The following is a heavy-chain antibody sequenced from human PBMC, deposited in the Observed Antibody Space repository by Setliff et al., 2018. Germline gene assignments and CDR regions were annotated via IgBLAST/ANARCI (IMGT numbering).Heavy chain of an antibody. CDR3: ARDASRQDYHYMEL. J-gene: IGHJ6*03. V-gene: IGHV4-39*07. CDR2: IYFGGNT. Sequence: SETLSLTCTVPGGSISDNGYFWGWVRQPPGKGLEWIGNIYFGGNTYFNPSFKSRVTMSIDTSNSQFSLKLSSVTAADTAIYYCARDASRQDYHYMELWGKGTTVTVSS. D-gene: IGHD2-15*01. CDR1: GGSISDNGYF.